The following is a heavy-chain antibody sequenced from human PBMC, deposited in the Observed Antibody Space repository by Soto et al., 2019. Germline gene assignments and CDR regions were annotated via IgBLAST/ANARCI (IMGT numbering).Heavy chain of an antibody. V-gene: IGHV3-7*03. CDR1: GFTFSSYG. Sequence: PGGSLRLSCAASGFTFSSYGMSWVRQAPGKGLEWVANIKQDGSEKYYVDSVKGRFTISRDNAKNSLYLQMNSLRAEDTAVYYCASERYYCSGSYYNVYYNSGMDVWCQGTKVTVSS. CDR2: IKQDGSEK. J-gene: IGHJ6*02. D-gene: IGHD3-10*01. CDR3: ASERYYCSGSYYNVYYNSGMDV.